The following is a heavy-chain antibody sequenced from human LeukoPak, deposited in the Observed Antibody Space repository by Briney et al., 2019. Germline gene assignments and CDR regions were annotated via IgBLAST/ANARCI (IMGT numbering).Heavy chain of an antibody. CDR2: ISWDGGST. CDR3: ARGGSGSSY. J-gene: IGHJ4*02. V-gene: IGHV3-43*01. D-gene: IGHD3-10*01. Sequence: GGSLRLSCAASGFTFDDYTMHWVRQAPGKGLEWVSLISWDGGSTYYADSVKGRFTISRDNSKNSLYLQMNSLRAEDTAVYYCARGGSGSSYWGQGTLVTVSS. CDR1: GFTFDDYT.